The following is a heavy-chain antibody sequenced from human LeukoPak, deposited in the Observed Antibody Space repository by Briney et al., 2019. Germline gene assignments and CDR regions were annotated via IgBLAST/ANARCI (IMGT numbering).Heavy chain of an antibody. Sequence: SVKVSCKASGGTFSSYAISWVRQAPGQGLEWMGGIIPIFGTANYAQKFQGRVTITADESTSTAYMELSRLRSDDTAVYYCARGEYYYDSSGYRRFDYWGQGTLVTVSS. D-gene: IGHD3-22*01. CDR2: IIPIFGTA. CDR3: ARGEYYYDSSGYRRFDY. J-gene: IGHJ4*02. V-gene: IGHV1-69*13. CDR1: GGTFSSYA.